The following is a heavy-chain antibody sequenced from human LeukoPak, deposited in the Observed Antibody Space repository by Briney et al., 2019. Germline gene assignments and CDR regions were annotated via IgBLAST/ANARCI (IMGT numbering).Heavy chain of an antibody. J-gene: IGHJ4*02. CDR2: IKEDGSSQ. V-gene: IGHV3-7*03. Sequence: GGSLRLSCVASGFTFSHSWMTWVRQAPGKGLEWVGHIKEDGSSQNYADSVKGRFTISRGNAKSSLHLQMNGLRAEDTAMYYCVKDSGWFHFDSWGQGTLVTVSS. D-gene: IGHD6-19*01. CDR1: GFTFSHSW. CDR3: VKDSGWFHFDS.